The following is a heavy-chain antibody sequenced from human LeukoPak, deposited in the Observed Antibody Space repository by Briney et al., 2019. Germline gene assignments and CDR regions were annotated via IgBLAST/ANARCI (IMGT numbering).Heavy chain of an antibody. J-gene: IGHJ4*02. D-gene: IGHD4-17*01. V-gene: IGHV4-4*07. Sequence: PSETLSLTCTVSGGSISSFYWSWIRQPAGKGLEWTGRLYTSGSTNYNPSLNSRVTMSVDTSKNQFSLKLSSVTAADTAVYYCASGNDYGDYYWGQGTLVTVSS. CDR2: LYTSGST. CDR3: ASGNDYGDYY. CDR1: GGSISSFY.